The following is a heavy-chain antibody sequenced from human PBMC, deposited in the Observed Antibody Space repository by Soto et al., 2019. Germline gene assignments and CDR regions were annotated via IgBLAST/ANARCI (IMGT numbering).Heavy chain of an antibody. CDR3: ARVLQAFRFDY. Sequence: QVQLVQSGAEVKKPGASVKVSCKASGYTFTSYYMHWVRQAPGQGLEWMGIINPSGGSTSYAQKFQGRVTMTRDTSTCTVYMELTSLRSEDTAVYYCARVLQAFRFDYWGQGTLVTVSS. J-gene: IGHJ4*02. V-gene: IGHV1-46*01. CDR2: INPSGGST. CDR1: GYTFTSYY. D-gene: IGHD4-4*01.